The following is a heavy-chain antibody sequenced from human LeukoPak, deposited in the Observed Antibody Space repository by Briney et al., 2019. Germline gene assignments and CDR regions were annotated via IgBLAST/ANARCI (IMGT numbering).Heavy chain of an antibody. CDR2: INHSGST. CDR3: ARLEGSYWYFDL. D-gene: IGHD1-26*01. Sequence: PSETLSLTCAVYGGSFSGYYWSWIRQPPGKGLEWIGEINHSGSTNYNPSLKSRVTISVDTSKNQFSLKLSSVTAADTAVYYCARLEGSYWYFDLWGRGTLVTVSS. J-gene: IGHJ2*01. CDR1: GGSFSGYY. V-gene: IGHV4-34*01.